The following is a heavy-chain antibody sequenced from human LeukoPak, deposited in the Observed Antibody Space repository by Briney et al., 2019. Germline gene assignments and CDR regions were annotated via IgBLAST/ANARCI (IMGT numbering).Heavy chain of an antibody. V-gene: IGHV4-34*01. J-gene: IGHJ5*02. CDR1: GGSFSGYY. D-gene: IGHD3-22*01. Sequence: PSETLSLTCAVYGGSFSGYYWSWIRQPPGKGLEWIGSIYYSGSTYYNPSLKSRVTISVDTSKNQFSLKLSSVTAADTAVYYCAGYDSSGLWFDPWGQGTLVTVSS. CDR3: AGYDSSGLWFDP. CDR2: IYYSGST.